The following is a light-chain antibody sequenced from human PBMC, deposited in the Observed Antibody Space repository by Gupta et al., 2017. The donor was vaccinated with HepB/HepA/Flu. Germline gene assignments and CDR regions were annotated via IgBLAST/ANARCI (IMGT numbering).Light chain of an antibody. CDR2: WAS. CDR1: QSVLYSSNGRNY. CDR3: QQYYRSPKT. J-gene: IGKJ1*01. V-gene: IGKV4-1*01. Sequence: DIVMTQSPDSLAVSLGERATINCKSSQSVLYSSNGRNYLAWYQLKPGQPPKLLIYWASTRESGVADRFSGRASGTDFTLTISMLQAEDVAVYYFQQYYRSPKTFGQGTKVEIK.